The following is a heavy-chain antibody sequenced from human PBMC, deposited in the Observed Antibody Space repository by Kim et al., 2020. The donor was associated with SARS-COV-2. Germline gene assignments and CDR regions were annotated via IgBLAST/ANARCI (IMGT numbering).Heavy chain of an antibody. CDR2: ISYDGSNK. V-gene: IGHV3-30*04. CDR3: ARDRYYYDRSGYSLGY. Sequence: GGSLRLSCAASGYTFSSYAMHWVRQVPGKGLEWVAVISYDGSNKYNADSVKGRFTISRDNSKNTLYLQMNILRAEDTAVYYCARDRYYYDRSGYSLGYWGQGTLVTVSS. D-gene: IGHD3-22*01. J-gene: IGHJ4*02. CDR1: GYTFSSYA.